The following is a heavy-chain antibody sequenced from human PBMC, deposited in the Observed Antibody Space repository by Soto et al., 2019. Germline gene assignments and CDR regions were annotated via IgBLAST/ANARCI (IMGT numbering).Heavy chain of an antibody. CDR3: AKQPLGSGTYYFDY. V-gene: IGHV5-51*01. D-gene: IGHD3-10*01. CDR1: GFSFTSYW. CDR2: IYPDDSDI. Sequence: GESLKISCKGSGFSFTSYWIGWVRQMPGKGLEWMGVIYPDDSDIIYSPSFQGQVTFSADKSINTAYLQWGSLKASDTAMYYCAKQPLGSGTYYFDYWGQGTLVTVSS. J-gene: IGHJ4*02.